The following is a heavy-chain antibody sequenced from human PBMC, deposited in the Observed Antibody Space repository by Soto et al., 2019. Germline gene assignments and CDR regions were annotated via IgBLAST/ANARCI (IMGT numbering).Heavy chain of an antibody. CDR3: ARSRTTVTNFDY. V-gene: IGHV2-70*11. CDR2: IDWDNDK. Sequence: SGPTLVNPTQTLTLTCTFSGFSLSTSGMCVSWIRQPPGKALEWLARIDWDNDKYYSTSLKTRLTISKDTSKNQVVLTMTNMDPVDTATYYCARSRTTVTNFDYWGQGTLVTVSS. D-gene: IGHD4-17*01. J-gene: IGHJ4*02. CDR1: GFSLSTSGMC.